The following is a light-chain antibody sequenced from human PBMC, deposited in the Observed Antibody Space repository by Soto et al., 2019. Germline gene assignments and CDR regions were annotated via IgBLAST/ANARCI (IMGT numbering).Light chain of an antibody. Sequence: DIQMTQSPSTMSASVGDRVTITCLARQSVSNWLAWYQHIPGKAPNLLIYDASRLQSGVPSRFRGSGSGTEFTRTISGRRPDAFATYSCQQYTAFPYTFGQGTTLAIK. V-gene: IGKV1-5*01. J-gene: IGKJ2*01. CDR1: QSVSNW. CDR2: DAS. CDR3: QQYTAFPYT.